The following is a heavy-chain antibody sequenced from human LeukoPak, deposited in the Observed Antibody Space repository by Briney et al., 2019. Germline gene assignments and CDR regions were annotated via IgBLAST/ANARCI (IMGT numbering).Heavy chain of an antibody. CDR3: AKAPVTTCSGAYCYPFDY. J-gene: IGHJ4*02. CDR1: AFTFSSYS. V-gene: IGHV3-23*01. Sequence: GGSLRLSCAASAFTFSSYSMNWVRQAPGKGLEWVSAISVSGNTYHADSVKGRFTISRDSSKNTLYLQMNRLRAEDAAVYYCAKAPVTTCSGAYCYPFDYWGQGTLVTVSS. D-gene: IGHD2-21*01. CDR2: ISVSGNT.